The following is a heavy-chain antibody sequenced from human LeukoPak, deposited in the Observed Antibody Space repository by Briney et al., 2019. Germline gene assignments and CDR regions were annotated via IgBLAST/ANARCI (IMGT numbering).Heavy chain of an antibody. Sequence: SETLSLTCTVSGGTFTDYFWTWIRQSPGKGLEWMGGINDYTGDTNYKQTLQGRVTMTLEKSKSPFSLELRCVSAADTAVYYCARGRIAKIVLVHIFSYGMDVWGQGTTVTVSS. V-gene: IGHV4-34*01. CDR3: ARGRIAKIVLVHIFSYGMDV. CDR1: GGTFTDYF. J-gene: IGHJ6*02. D-gene: IGHD3-22*01. CDR2: INDYTGDT.